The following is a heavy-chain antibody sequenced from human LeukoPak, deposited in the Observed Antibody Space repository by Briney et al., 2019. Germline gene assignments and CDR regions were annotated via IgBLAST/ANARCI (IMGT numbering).Heavy chain of an antibody. V-gene: IGHV1-2*02. CDR3: ARGVSKIAAHPVDY. CDR1: GYTFTGYY. J-gene: IGHJ4*02. Sequence: ASVKVSCKASGYTFTGYYMHWVRQAPGQGLEWMGWINPNSGGTNYAQKFQGRVTMTRDTSISTAYMELSRLRSDDTAVYYCARGVSKIAAHPVDYWGQGTLVTVSS. D-gene: IGHD6-6*01. CDR2: INPNSGGT.